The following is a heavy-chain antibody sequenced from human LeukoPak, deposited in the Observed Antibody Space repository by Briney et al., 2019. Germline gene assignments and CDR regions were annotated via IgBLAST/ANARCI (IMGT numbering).Heavy chain of an antibody. Sequence: RGSLRDSCVASGFTFEKYVLNWVRQAPGKGLEWLATIYGSGVSISYADSVKGRFTISRDNSNNTLYLQMNSLRVEDTAMYFCAEDLGWELPAEPFWGERILVTVSS. CDR3: AEDLGWELPAEPF. CDR1: GFTFEKYV. V-gene: IGHV3-23*01. CDR2: IYGSGVSI. D-gene: IGHD1-26*01. J-gene: IGHJ4*02.